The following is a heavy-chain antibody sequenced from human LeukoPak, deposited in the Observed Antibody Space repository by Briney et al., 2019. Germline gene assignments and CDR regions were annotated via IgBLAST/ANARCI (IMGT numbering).Heavy chain of an antibody. J-gene: IGHJ6*02. CDR2: IYTSGST. D-gene: IGHD4-17*01. V-gene: IGHV4-4*07. Sequence: PSETLSLTCTVSGGSISSYYWSWIRQPAGKGLEWIGRIYTSGSTNYNPSLKSRVTMSVDTSKNQFSLKLSSVTAADTAVYYCARGNYDYGDYYYYYGMDVWGQETTVTVSS. CDR1: GGSISSYY. CDR3: ARGNYDYGDYYYYYGMDV.